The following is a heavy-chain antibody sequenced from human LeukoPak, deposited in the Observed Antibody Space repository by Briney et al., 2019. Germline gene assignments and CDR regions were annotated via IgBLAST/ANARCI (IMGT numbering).Heavy chain of an antibody. J-gene: IGHJ4*02. CDR3: VKAVVSTGGHFDH. CDR2: ISDSGGVT. Sequence: GGSLRLSCAASGFTFSSYAMSWVRQAPGKGLEWLSGISDSGGVTNYADSVKGRFTISRDNSKNTVYLEMNSLRAEDTAVYYCVKAVVSTGGHFDHWGQGTLVTVSS. V-gene: IGHV3-23*01. CDR1: GFTFSSYA. D-gene: IGHD3-22*01.